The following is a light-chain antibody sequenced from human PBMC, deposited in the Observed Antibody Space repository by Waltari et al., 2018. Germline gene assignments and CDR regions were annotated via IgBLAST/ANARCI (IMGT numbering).Light chain of an antibody. J-gene: IGKJ4*01. Sequence: EIVLTQSPATLSLFAGERATLSCRASESVRRYLGWYKQKPGQAPRLLIYDTSIRATGVPARFIGSGYGTDFTLTISSLEPEDFALYFCQQRSLWPLTFGGGTKVEI. CDR3: QQRSLWPLT. V-gene: IGKV3-11*01. CDR2: DTS. CDR1: ESVRRY.